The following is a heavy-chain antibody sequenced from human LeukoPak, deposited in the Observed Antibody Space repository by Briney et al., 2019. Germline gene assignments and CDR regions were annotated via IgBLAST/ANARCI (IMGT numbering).Heavy chain of an antibody. CDR1: GNTLTSYG. D-gene: IGHD3-3*01. J-gene: IGHJ6*03. V-gene: IGHV1-18*01. CDR3: AKHKYDDVNYKYHMDV. CDR2: INAYNGNT. Sequence: ASVKVSCKASGNTLTSYGISWVRQAPGQGLEWMGWINAYNGNTNYAQKLQGRVTMTTHTSTSTAYMELRSLRSDDTAVYYCAKHKYDDVNYKYHMDVWGKGTTVTISS.